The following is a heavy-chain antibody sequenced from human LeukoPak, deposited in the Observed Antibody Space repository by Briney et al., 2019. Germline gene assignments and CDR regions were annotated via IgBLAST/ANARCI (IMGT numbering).Heavy chain of an antibody. J-gene: IGHJ4*02. D-gene: IGHD6-6*01. CDR3: ARDLGYSSSSTPFDY. Sequence: ASVKVSCKATSRISWVRQAPGQGLEWMGWIGTYGGDTYYAQKFQGRITVTTDTSTSTVYMELSRLRSDDTAVYYCARDLGYSSSSTPFDYWGQGTLVTVSS. CDR1: TSR. V-gene: IGHV1-18*01. CDR2: IGTYGGDT.